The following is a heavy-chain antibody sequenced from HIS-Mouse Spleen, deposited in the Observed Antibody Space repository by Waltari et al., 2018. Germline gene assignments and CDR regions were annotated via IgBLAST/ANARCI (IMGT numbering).Heavy chain of an antibody. V-gene: IGHV4-39*07. D-gene: IGHD6-13*01. J-gene: IGHJ2*01. CDR1: GGSSSSISYY. CDR2: IYYSGST. CDR3: AREIPYSSSWYDWYFDL. Sequence: QLQLQESGPGLVKPSETLSLTCPVSGGSSSSISYYWGGIRQPPGKGLEWIGSIYYSGSTYYNPSLKSRVTISVDTSKNQFSLKLSSVTAADTAVYYCAREIPYSSSWYDWYFDLWGRGTLITVSS.